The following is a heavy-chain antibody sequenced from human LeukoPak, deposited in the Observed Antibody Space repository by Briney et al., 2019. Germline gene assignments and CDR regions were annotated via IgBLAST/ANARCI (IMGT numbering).Heavy chain of an antibody. CDR1: GFTFSSYA. J-gene: IGHJ3*02. Sequence: QPGGSLRLSRAASGFTFSSYAMHWVRQAPGKGLEWGSVIYSGGSTYYADSVKGRFTISRDNSKNTLYLQMNSLRAEDTAVYYCAADCSGGSCYSGQEAFDTWGQGTMITVSS. V-gene: IGHV3-53*01. CDR2: IYSGGST. CDR3: AADCSGGSCYSGQEAFDT. D-gene: IGHD2-15*01.